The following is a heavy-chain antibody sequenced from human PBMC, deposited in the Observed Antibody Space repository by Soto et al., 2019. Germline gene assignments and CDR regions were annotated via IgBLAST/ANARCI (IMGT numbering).Heavy chain of an antibody. D-gene: IGHD2-15*01. CDR3: ARQRCCSGGRPGGY. CDR1: GFTFSSYW. V-gene: IGHV3-7*01. CDR2: IKQDGTEK. Sequence: EVQLVESGGGLVQPGGSLRLSCAASGFTFSSYWMSWVRQAPGKGLEWVAIIKQDGTEKYYVDPVKGRFTISRDNAKNSLYLQMNSLGAEDTAVYYCARQRCCSGGRPGGYWGQGTLVTVSS. J-gene: IGHJ4*02.